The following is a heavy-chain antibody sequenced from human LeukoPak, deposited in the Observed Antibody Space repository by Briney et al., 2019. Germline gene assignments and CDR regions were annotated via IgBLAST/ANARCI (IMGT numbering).Heavy chain of an antibody. D-gene: IGHD3-3*01. Sequence: PGGSLRLSCAASGFIFSSYWMSWVRQAPGKGLEWVANIKQDGSEKYYVDSVKGRFTISRDKAKNSLYLQMNSLRVEDTAVYYCAKDRGLRFLEWLPEFDYWGQGTLVTVSS. V-gene: IGHV3-7*01. J-gene: IGHJ4*02. CDR3: AKDRGLRFLEWLPEFDY. CDR2: IKQDGSEK. CDR1: GFIFSSYW.